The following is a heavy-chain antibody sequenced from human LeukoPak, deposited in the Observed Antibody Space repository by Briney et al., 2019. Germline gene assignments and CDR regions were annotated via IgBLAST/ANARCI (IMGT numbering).Heavy chain of an antibody. CDR1: GYTFTGYY. Sequence: ASVKVSCKSSGYTFTGYYMHWVRQAPGQGLEWMGWINPNSGGTNYAQKFQGRVTMTRDRSISTAYMELSRLRSDDTAVYYCARVALWPSVYNWFDPWGQGTLVTVSS. J-gene: IGHJ5*02. CDR2: INPNSGGT. V-gene: IGHV1-2*02. CDR3: ARVALWPSVYNWFDP.